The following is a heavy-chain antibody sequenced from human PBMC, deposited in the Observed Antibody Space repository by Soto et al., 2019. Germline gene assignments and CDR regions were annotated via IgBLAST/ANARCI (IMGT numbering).Heavy chain of an antibody. V-gene: IGHV1-3*01. J-gene: IGHJ6*02. D-gene: IGHD1-26*01. Sequence: ASVKVSCKASGYTFTSYAMHWVRQAPGQRLEWMGWINAGNGNTKYSQKFQGRVTITRDTSASTAYMELSSLRSEDTAVYYCASGGYCDTTPDYYYGMDVWGQGTTVTVSS. CDR1: GYTFTSYA. CDR3: ASGGYCDTTPDYYYGMDV. CDR2: INAGNGNT.